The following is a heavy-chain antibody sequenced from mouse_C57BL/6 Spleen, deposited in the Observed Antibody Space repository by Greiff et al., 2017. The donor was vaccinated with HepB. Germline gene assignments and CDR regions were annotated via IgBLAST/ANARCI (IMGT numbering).Heavy chain of an antibody. V-gene: IGHV5-4*01. J-gene: IGHJ1*03. D-gene: IGHD1-1*01. CDR1: GFTFSSYA. CDR3: AGDYYGDWYFDV. CDR2: ISDGGSYT. Sequence: EVKVVESGGGLVKPGGSLKLSCAASGFTFSSYAMSWVRQTPEKRLEWVATISDGGSYTYYPDNVKGRFTISRDNAKNNLYLQMSHLKSEDTAMYYCAGDYYGDWYFDVWGTGTTVTVSS.